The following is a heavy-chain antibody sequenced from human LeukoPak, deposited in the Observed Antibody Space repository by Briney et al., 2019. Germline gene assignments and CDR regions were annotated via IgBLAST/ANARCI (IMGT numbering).Heavy chain of an antibody. Sequence: GGSLRLSCAASGFTFDDYGMSWVRQAPGQGLEWVSGINWNGGSTGYADSVKGRSTISRDNAKNSLYLQMNSLRAEDTALYYCARVRNGYSYDAFDIWGQGTMVTVSS. J-gene: IGHJ3*02. CDR2: INWNGGST. V-gene: IGHV3-20*04. CDR3: ARVRNGYSYDAFDI. D-gene: IGHD5-24*01. CDR1: GFTFDDYG.